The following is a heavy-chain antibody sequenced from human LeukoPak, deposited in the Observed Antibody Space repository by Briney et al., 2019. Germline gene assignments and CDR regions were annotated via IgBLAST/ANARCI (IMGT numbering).Heavy chain of an antibody. D-gene: IGHD1-26*01. CDR2: IIPILGIA. Sequence: SVKVSCKASGGTFSSYAISWVRQAPGQGLEWMGRIIPILGIANYAQKFQGRVTITADKSTSTAYMELSSLRSEDTAVYYCVRDSLGMVGATTRGDYWGQGTLVTVSS. CDR1: GGTFSSYA. V-gene: IGHV1-69*04. J-gene: IGHJ4*02. CDR3: VRDSLGMVGATTRGDY.